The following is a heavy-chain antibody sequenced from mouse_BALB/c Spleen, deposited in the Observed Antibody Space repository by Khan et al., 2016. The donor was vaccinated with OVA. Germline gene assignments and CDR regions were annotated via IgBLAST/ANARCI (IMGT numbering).Heavy chain of an antibody. CDR3: ASHLTGSFAY. CDR1: GFTFSSYS. CDR2: ISSGGDYT. J-gene: IGHJ3*01. D-gene: IGHD4-1*01. Sequence: EVELVESGGDLVKPGGSLKLSCAASGFTFSSYSMSWVRQTPDKRLEWVATISSGGDYTYYPDSVKGRFTISRANAKNTLYLQMSSLKSEDTAMCYWASHLTGSFAYWGQGTLATVSA. V-gene: IGHV5-6*01.